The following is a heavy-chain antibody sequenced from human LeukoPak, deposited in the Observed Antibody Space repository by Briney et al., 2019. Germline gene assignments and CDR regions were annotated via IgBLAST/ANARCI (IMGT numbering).Heavy chain of an antibody. CDR2: INPSGGST. CDR3: ARGGVYCSSTSCYRNYFDY. J-gene: IGHJ4*02. CDR1: GYTFTSNY. D-gene: IGHD2-2*01. Sequence: ASVKVSCKPSGYTFTSNYMHWVRQAPGQGLEWMGIINPSGGSTSYAQKFQGRITMTRHMSTSTVYMELSSLRSEDTAVYYCARGGVYCSSTSCYRNYFDYWGQGTLVTVSS. V-gene: IGHV1-46*01.